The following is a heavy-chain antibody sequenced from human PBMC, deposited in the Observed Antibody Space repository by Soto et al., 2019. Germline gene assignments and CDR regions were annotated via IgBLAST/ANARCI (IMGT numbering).Heavy chain of an antibody. V-gene: IGHV3-30*18. Sequence: GGSLRLSCAASGFTFSSYGMHWVRQAPGKGLEWVVVISYDGSNKYYADSVKGRFTISRDNSKNTLYLQMNSLRAEDTAVYYCAKENSYGNGGAFDYWGQGTLVTVSS. CDR3: AKENSYGNGGAFDY. D-gene: IGHD5-18*01. CDR2: ISYDGSNK. J-gene: IGHJ4*02. CDR1: GFTFSSYG.